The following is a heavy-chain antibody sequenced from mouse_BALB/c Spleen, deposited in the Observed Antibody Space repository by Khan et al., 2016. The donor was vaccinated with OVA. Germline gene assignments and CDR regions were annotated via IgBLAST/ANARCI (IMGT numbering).Heavy chain of an antibody. J-gene: IGHJ1*01. V-gene: IGHV9-1*02. Sequence: QIQLVQSGPELKKPGETVKISCKASGYTFTNYGMNWVKQAPGKGLKWMGWINTYTGEPTYTDDFKGRFAFSLETSASTDYLQINNLKNEDIATYFCARGASYWYFDVWGAGTTVTVSS. CDR1: GYTFTNYG. CDR2: INTYTGEP. CDR3: ARGASYWYFDV.